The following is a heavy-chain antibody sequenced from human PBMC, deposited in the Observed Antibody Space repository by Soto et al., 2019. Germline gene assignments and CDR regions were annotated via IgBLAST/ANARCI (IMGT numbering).Heavy chain of an antibody. CDR1: GFTLSSYD. CDR3: TRKTPPTVMEV. J-gene: IGHJ6*02. D-gene: IGHD2-15*01. V-gene: IGHV3-13*01. CDR2: IGSGGDT. Sequence: EVQLVESGGGLVQPGGSLRLSCAASGFTLSSYDIHWVRQATGEGLAWVSGIGSGGDTHYADSVKGRFIISREDGKNSLYLQMNNLRVGDTSVYYCTRKTPPTVMEVWGQGATVTVSS.